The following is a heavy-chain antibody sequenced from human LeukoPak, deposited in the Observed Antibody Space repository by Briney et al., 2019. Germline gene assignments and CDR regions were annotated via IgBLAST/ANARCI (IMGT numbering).Heavy chain of an antibody. CDR1: VYSFTDYY. J-gene: IGHJ4*02. CDR2: IYPNSGGA. CDR3: ARDRRVVTSIDY. V-gene: IGHV1-2*02. Sequence: ASVKVSCTASVYSFTDYYLHWVRQAPGPGLEWMGWIYPNSGGANYAQKFQGRVTMTSDTSISTAYMELSRLRSDDTTVYYCARDRRVVTSIDYWGQGTLVTVSS. D-gene: IGHD4-23*01.